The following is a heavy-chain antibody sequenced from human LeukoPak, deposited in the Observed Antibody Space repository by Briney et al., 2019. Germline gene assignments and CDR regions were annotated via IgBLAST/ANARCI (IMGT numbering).Heavy chain of an antibody. Sequence: GGSLRLSCAASGFTFSSFWMAWVRQAPGKGLEWVASIKFGDSEKHHVDSVKGRFTISRDNAEDSLFLQMNSLRAEDTAIYFCTRVTTNGYFEYWGQGTLVTVSS. CDR1: GFTFSSFW. V-gene: IGHV3-7*04. D-gene: IGHD1-1*01. CDR3: TRVTTNGYFEY. CDR2: IKFGDSEK. J-gene: IGHJ4*02.